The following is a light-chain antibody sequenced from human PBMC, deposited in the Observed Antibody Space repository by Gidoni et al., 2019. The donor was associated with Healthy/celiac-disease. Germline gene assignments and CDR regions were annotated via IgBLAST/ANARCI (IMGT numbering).Light chain of an antibody. CDR1: QSISSY. Sequence: DIQKTQSPSSLSASVGDRVTITCRASQSISSYLNWYQQKPGKAPKLLIYAASSLQSGVPSRFSGSGSGTDFTLTISSLQPEDFATYYCQQSYSTPQTFXQXTKVEIK. CDR3: QQSYSTPQT. J-gene: IGKJ1*01. V-gene: IGKV1-39*01. CDR2: AAS.